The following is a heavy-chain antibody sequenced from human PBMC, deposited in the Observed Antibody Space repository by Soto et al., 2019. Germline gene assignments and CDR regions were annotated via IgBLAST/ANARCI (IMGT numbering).Heavy chain of an antibody. J-gene: IGHJ4*02. V-gene: IGHV4-59*01. CDR1: GGSISSYY. CDR2: IYYSGST. Sequence: QVQLQESGPGLVKPSETLSLTCTVSGGSISSYYWSWIRQPPGKGLEWIGYIYYSGSTNYNPSLKSRVTISVDTSKNQFSLKLSSVTAADTAGYYCARAPPGGYFNQFLWYFDYWGQGTLVTVSS. D-gene: IGHD3-10*01. CDR3: ARAPPGGYFNQFLWYFDY.